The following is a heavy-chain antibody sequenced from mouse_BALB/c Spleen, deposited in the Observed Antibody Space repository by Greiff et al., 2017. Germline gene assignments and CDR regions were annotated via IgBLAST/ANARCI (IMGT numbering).Heavy chain of an antibody. Sequence: EVMLVESGGGLVQPGGSLKLSCAASGFTFSSYTMSWVRQTPEKRLEWVAYISNGGGSTYYPDTVKGRFTISRDNAKDTLYLQMSSLKSEDTAMYYCARHRGITTVVFDYWGQGTTLTVSS. CDR3: ARHRGITTVVFDY. V-gene: IGHV5-12-2*01. CDR1: GFTFSSYT. J-gene: IGHJ2*01. D-gene: IGHD1-1*01. CDR2: ISNGGGST.